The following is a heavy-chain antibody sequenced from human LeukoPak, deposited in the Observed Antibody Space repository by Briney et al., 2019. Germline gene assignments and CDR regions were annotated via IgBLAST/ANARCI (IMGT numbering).Heavy chain of an antibody. CDR1: GFTFSSYG. CDR3: AKAHPYYFDY. J-gene: IGHJ4*02. V-gene: IGHV3-30*18. Sequence: GGSLRLSCAASGFTFSSYGMHWVRQAPGKGLEWVAVISYDGSNKYYADSVKGRFTISRDNSKNTLYLQMNSLRAEDTAVYYCAKAHPYYFDYWGQGTLVTVSS. CDR2: ISYDGSNK.